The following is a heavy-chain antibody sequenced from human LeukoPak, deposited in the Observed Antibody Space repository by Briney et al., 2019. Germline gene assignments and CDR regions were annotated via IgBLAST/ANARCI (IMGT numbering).Heavy chain of an antibody. CDR3: AKDIGATVGASDY. CDR1: GFSFSSYA. D-gene: IGHD5-12*01. CDR2: INDGGGFS. V-gene: IGHV3-23*01. Sequence: GGSLRLSCAASGFSFSSYAMSWVRQAPGKGLEWVSVINDGGGFSYYADSVKGRFTISRDNSKNTLFLQMNSLRVEDTAVYYCAKDIGATVGASDYWGRGTLVTVSS. J-gene: IGHJ4*02.